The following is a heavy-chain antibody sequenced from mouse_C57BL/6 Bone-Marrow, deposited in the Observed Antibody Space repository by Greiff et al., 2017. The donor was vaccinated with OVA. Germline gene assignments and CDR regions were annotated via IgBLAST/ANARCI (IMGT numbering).Heavy chain of an antibody. CDR2: IDPENGDT. J-gene: IGHJ2*01. CDR1: GFNIKDDY. Sequence: EVQLQQSGAELVRPGASVKLSCTASGFNIKDDYMHWVKQRPEQGLEWIGWIDPENGDTEYASKFQGKATITADTSSNTAYLQLSSLTSEDTAVYYCTTSPNGPRVYWGQGTTLTVSS. V-gene: IGHV14-4*01. CDR3: TTSPNGPRVY. D-gene: IGHD6-2*01.